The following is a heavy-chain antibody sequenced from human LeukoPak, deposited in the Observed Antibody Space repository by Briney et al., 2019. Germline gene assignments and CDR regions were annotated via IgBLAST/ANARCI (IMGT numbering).Heavy chain of an antibody. CDR3: ARDFVYGVIGSSEFDY. Sequence: GASVKVSCKASGYTFTGYYMHWVRQAPGQGLEWMGWISAYNGNTNYAQKLQGRVTMTTDTSTSTAYMELRSLRFDDTAVYYCARDFVYGVIGSSEFDYWGQGTLVTVSS. V-gene: IGHV1-18*04. J-gene: IGHJ4*02. CDR1: GYTFTGYY. D-gene: IGHD3-10*01. CDR2: ISAYNGNT.